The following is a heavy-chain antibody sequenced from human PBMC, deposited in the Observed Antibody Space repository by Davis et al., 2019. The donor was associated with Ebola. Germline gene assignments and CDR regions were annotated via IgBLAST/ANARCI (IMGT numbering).Heavy chain of an antibody. J-gene: IGHJ4*02. CDR2: IYYSGST. Sequence: MPSETLSLTCTVSGGSISSSSYYWGWIRQPPGKGLEWIGSIYYSGSTYYNPSLKSRVTISVDTSKNQFSLKLSSVTAADTAVYYCARHWAGYSSSWFFFDYWGQGTLVTVSS. V-gene: IGHV4-39*01. CDR1: GGSISSSSYY. D-gene: IGHD6-13*01. CDR3: ARHWAGYSSSWFFFDY.